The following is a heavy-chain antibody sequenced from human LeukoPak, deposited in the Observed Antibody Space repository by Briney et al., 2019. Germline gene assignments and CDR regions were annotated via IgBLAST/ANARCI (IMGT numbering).Heavy chain of an antibody. V-gene: IGHV1-18*01. CDR3: ARDKDLGAVAGTFDS. J-gene: IGHJ4*02. CDR1: GYTFSGKG. CDR2: ISAYDGQT. D-gene: IGHD6-19*01. Sequence: ASVKVSCKASGYTFSGKGFSWVRQAPGQGLEWMGWISAYDGQTKYAQKFQGRVTMTTDTSTSTGYMELRSLRSDDTAVYYCARDKDLGAVAGTFDSWGQGTLVTVSS.